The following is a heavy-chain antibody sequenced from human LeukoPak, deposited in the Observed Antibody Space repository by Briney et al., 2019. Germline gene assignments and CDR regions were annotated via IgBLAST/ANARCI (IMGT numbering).Heavy chain of an antibody. V-gene: IGHV1-2*02. CDR3: AREWDGVGAFDI. CDR2: INPNSGGT. J-gene: IGHJ3*02. CDR1: GYTFTSYG. Sequence: ASVKVSCKASGYTFTSYGISWVRQAPGQGLGWMGWINPNSGGTNYAQKFQGRVTMTRDTSISTAYMELSRLRSDDTAVYYCAREWDGVGAFDIWGQGTMVTVSS. D-gene: IGHD3-3*01.